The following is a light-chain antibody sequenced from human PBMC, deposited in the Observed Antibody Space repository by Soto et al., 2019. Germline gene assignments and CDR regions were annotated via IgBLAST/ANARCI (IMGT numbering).Light chain of an antibody. CDR3: RQYDSSPLT. V-gene: IGKV3-20*01. J-gene: IGKJ4*01. CDR1: QSVDSNY. CDR2: DAS. Sequence: EIVLTQSPDTLSLSPGERATLSCRASQSVDSNYLAWYQQKPGQAPRVLIYDASIRATGIPDRFSGSGSGTDFTLTISRLEPEDSAVYYWRQYDSSPLTFGGGTKVDIK.